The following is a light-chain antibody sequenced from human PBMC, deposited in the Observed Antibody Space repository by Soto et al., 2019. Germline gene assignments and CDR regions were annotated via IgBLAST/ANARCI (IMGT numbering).Light chain of an antibody. CDR1: QSVSSN. CDR2: GVS. V-gene: IGKV3-15*01. CDR3: QQYNNWPQA. J-gene: IGKJ1*01. Sequence: EVVMTQSPATLSVSPGERATLSCRASQSVSSNLAWYQQEPGQAPRLLIYGVSTRATGIPARFSGSGSGTEFTLTISSLQSEDFAVYYCQQYNNWPQAFGQGTKVEIK.